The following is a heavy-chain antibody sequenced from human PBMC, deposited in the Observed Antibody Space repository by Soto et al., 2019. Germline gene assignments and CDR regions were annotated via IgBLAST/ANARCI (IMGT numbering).Heavy chain of an antibody. CDR1: GFSLSTSGVG. D-gene: IGHD3-16*01. V-gene: IGHV2-5*02. Sequence: QITLKESGPALVKPTQTLTLTCTFSGFSLSTSGVGVGWIRQPPVEDMEWLALIYWDDYMHFSPSLESRITITKYSSKNQVVLTMTNKDPVETATCCVGQKGGGDRILDYWGQGTLVTVSS. CDR3: GQKGGGDRILDY. J-gene: IGHJ4*02. CDR2: IYWDDYM.